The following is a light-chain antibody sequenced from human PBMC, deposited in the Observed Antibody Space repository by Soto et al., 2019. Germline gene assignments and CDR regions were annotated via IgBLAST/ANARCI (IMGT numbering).Light chain of an antibody. Sequence: QSALTQPASVSGSPGQSITISXTGTXXXVGSYNLVSWYQYHPGKAPKLIIYEDAKRPSGVSNRFSGSKSGYTASLTISGLQAEDEADFYCCSYAGGRTYVFGTGTKLTVL. J-gene: IGLJ1*01. CDR3: CSYAGGRTYV. V-gene: IGLV2-23*01. CDR1: XXXVGSYNL. CDR2: EDA.